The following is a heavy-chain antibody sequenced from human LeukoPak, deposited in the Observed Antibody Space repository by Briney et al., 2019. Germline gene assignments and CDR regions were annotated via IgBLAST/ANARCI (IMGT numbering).Heavy chain of an antibody. CDR3: ARGGQRWLRDYYGMDV. J-gene: IGHJ6*02. Sequence: ASVKVSCKASGYTFTSYGISWVRQAPGQGLEWMGWISAYNGNTNYAQKLQGRVTMTTDTSTSTAYMELRSLRSDDTAVYYCARGGQRWLRDYYGMDVWGQGTTVTVSS. V-gene: IGHV1-18*01. CDR2: ISAYNGNT. D-gene: IGHD5-24*01. CDR1: GYTFTSYG.